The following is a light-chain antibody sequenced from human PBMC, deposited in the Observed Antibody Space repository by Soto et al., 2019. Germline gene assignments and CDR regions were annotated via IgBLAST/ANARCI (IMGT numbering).Light chain of an antibody. CDR3: QQYGSSSYT. V-gene: IGKV3-20*01. CDR2: AAS. Sequence: EIVLTQSPGTLPLSPGERATLSCRASQSISSSYLAWYQQKPDQAPRLLIYAASSRATGIPDRFSGSGSGTDFTLTISSLEPEDFAVYYCQQYGSSSYTFGQGTQLQIK. CDR1: QSISSSY. J-gene: IGKJ2*01.